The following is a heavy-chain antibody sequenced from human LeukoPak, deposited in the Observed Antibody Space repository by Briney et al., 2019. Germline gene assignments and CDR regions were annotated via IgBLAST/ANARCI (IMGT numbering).Heavy chain of an antibody. CDR3: ASLPSPFRTCYYDSSVGY. V-gene: IGHV3-53*04. CDR1: GFTVSSNY. J-gene: IGHJ4*02. Sequence: GGSLRLSCAASGFTVSSNYMSWVRQAPGKGLEWVSVIYSGGSTYYADSVKGRFTISRHNSKNTLYLQMNSLRAEDTAVYYCASLPSPFRTCYYDSSVGYWGQGTLVTVSS. D-gene: IGHD3-22*01. CDR2: IYSGGST.